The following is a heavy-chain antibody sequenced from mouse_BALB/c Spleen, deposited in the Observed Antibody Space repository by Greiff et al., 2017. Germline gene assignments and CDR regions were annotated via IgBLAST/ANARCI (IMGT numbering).Heavy chain of an antibody. CDR3: ARLRGYYAMDY. D-gene: IGHD1-1*01. CDR2: ISSGSSTI. CDR1: GFTFSSFG. J-gene: IGHJ4*01. Sequence: EVMLVESGGGLVQPGGSRKLSCAVSGFTFSSFGMHWVRQAPEKGLEWVAYISSGSSTIYYADTVKGRFTISRDNPKNTLFLQMTSLRSEDTAMYYCARLRGYYAMDYWGQGTSVTVTS. V-gene: IGHV5-17*02.